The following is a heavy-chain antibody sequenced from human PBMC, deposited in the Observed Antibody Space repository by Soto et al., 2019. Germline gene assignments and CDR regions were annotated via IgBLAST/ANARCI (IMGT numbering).Heavy chain of an antibody. CDR2: ISYDGSNK. Sequence: GGSLRLSCAASGFTFSSYAMHWVRQAPGKGLEWVAVISYDGSNKYYADSVKGRFTISRDNSKNTLYLQMNSLRAEDTAVYYCARDRWSNFDYWGQGTLVTVSS. V-gene: IGHV3-30-3*01. CDR3: ARDRWSNFDY. D-gene: IGHD2-15*01. J-gene: IGHJ4*02. CDR1: GFTFSSYA.